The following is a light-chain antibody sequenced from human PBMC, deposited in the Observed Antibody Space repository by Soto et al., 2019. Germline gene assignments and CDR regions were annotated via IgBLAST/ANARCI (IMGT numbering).Light chain of an antibody. Sequence: QSALTQPASVSGSPGQSITISCTGTSSDVGGYNYVSWYQQHPGKAPKLMIYDVSNRPSGVSNRFSGSNSGNTASLTISGSEAQDEADYYYSSFTSSSTPVVFGGGTKLTVL. V-gene: IGLV2-14*01. CDR2: DVS. CDR1: SSDVGGYNY. J-gene: IGLJ2*01. CDR3: SSFTSSSTPVV.